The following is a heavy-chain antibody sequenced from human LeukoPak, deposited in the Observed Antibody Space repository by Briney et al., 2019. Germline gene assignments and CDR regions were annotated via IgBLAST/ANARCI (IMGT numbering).Heavy chain of an antibody. D-gene: IGHD3-3*01. CDR1: GYTFTSYG. V-gene: IGHV1-18*01. Sequence: GASVKVSCKASGYTFTSYGISWVRQAPGQGLEWMGWISAYNGNTNYAQKLQGRVTMTTDTSTSTAYMELRSLRSDDTAVYYCARESRTYYDFWSGPLDFDYWGQGTLVTVSS. CDR3: ARESRTYYDFWSGPLDFDY. J-gene: IGHJ4*02. CDR2: ISAYNGNT.